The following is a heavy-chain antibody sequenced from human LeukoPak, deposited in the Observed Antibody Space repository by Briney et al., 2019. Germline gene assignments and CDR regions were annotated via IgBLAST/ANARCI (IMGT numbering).Heavy chain of an antibody. CDR3: AREYYDFWSGYYAYYYYGMDV. D-gene: IGHD3-3*01. CDR2: IWYDGSNK. V-gene: IGHV3-33*08. J-gene: IGHJ6*02. CDR1: GFTFSSYA. Sequence: GGSLRLSCAASGFTFSSYAMHWVRQAPGKGLEWVAVIWYDGSNKYYADSVKGRFTISRDNSKNTLYLQMNSLRAEDTAVYYCAREYYDFWSGYYAYYYYGMDVWGQGTTVTVSS.